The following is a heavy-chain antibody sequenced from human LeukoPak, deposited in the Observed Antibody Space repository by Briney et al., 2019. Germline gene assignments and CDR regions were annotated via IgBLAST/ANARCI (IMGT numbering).Heavy chain of an antibody. V-gene: IGHV4-39*01. CDR1: GGSISSSSYY. D-gene: IGHD3-3*01. J-gene: IGHJ4*02. Sequence: PSETLSLTCTVSGGSISSSSYYWGWIRQPPGKGLEWIGSIYYSGSTYYNPSLKSRVTISVDTSKNQFSLKLSSVTAADTAVYYCARHGNVLRFLEWLKYFDYWGQGTLVTVSS. CDR2: IYYSGST. CDR3: ARHGNVLRFLEWLKYFDY.